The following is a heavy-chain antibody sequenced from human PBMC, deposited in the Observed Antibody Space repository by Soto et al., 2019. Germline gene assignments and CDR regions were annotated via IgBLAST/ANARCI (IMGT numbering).Heavy chain of an antibody. CDR1: GFTFSNAW. J-gene: IGHJ6*02. CDR3: TTGHSQQLGHYGMDV. D-gene: IGHD6-13*01. V-gene: IGHV3-15*01. CDR2: IKSKTDGGTT. Sequence: NPGGSLRLSCAASGFTFSNAWMSWVRQAPGKGLEWVGRIKSKTDGGTTDYAAPVKGRFTISRDDSKNTLYLQMNSLKTEDTAVYYCTTGHSQQLGHYGMDVWGQGTTVTVSS.